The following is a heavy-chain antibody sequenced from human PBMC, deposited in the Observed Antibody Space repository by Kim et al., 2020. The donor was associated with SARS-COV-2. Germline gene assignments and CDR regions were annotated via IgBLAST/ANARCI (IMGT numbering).Heavy chain of an antibody. CDR3: AREDDSSGPHAFDI. J-gene: IGHJ3*02. Sequence: ADAVKGRFTISRDNAKNSLYLQMNSLRAEDTAVYYCAREDDSSGPHAFDIWGQGTMVTVSS. V-gene: IGHV3-11*01. D-gene: IGHD3-22*01.